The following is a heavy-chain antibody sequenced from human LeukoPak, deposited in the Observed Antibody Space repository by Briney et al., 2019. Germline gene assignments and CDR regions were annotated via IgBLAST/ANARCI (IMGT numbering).Heavy chain of an antibody. D-gene: IGHD6-13*01. Sequence: SETLSLTCTVSGGSISSRSYYWGWIRQPPGKGLEWVGSINYSGSTYYNPSLKSRVIFSVDTSKNQFSLKFSSETAADAAVYYCASAVVSSSGSWLKYDYWGQGTLVTVSS. CDR1: GGSISSRSYY. J-gene: IGHJ4*02. CDR3: ASAVVSSSGSWLKYDY. CDR2: INYSGST. V-gene: IGHV4-39*01.